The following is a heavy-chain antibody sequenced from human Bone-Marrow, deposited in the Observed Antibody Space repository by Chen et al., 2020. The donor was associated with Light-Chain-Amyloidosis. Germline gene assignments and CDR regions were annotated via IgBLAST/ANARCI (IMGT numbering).Heavy chain of an antibody. Sequence: QAQLVESGGGLVKPGGSLRLSCAASGFSFSNYYMTWIRQAPGQGLEWISKIGSGSSCIDYADSVKGRFTVSRDDAKRDLFLQMDNLRPEDTAVYYCARLAVGASYFDFWGQGSLVTVSS. V-gene: IGHV3-11*06. CDR1: GFSFSNYY. J-gene: IGHJ4*02. CDR3: ARLAVGASYFDF. CDR2: IGSGSSCI.